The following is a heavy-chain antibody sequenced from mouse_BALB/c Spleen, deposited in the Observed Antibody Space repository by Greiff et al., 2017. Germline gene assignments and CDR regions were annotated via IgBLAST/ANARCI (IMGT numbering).Heavy chain of an antibody. CDR2: IDPANGNT. V-gene: IGHV14-3*02. D-gene: IGHD1-2*01. J-gene: IGHJ3*01. CDR1: GFNIKDTY. Sequence: EVKLQESGAELVKPGASVKLSCTASGFNIKDTYMHWVKQRPEQGLEWIGRIDPANGNTKYDPKFQGKATITADTSSNTAYLQRSSLTSEDTAVYYCARDYYGPFAYWGQGTLVTVSA. CDR3: ARDYYGPFAY.